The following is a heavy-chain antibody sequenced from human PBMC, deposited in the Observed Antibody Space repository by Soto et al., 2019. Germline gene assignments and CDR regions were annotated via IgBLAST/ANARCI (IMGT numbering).Heavy chain of an antibody. Sequence: QLQLQESGPGLVKPSETLSLTCTVSGGSISSSGYYWGWIRQPPGKGLKWIGTVYYSGYTFYNPSLQRRVTISVDTSKTQFSLKLSSVTAADTAVYYCARGYMVRGVITYYFEYWGQGTVVTVSS. CDR3: ARGYMVRGVITYYFEY. CDR1: GGSISSSGYY. CDR2: VYYSGYT. J-gene: IGHJ4*02. D-gene: IGHD3-10*01. V-gene: IGHV4-39*02.